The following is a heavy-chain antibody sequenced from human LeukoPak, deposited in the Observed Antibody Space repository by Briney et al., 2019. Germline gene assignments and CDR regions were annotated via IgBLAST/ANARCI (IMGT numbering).Heavy chain of an antibody. D-gene: IGHD3-9*01. V-gene: IGHV4-59*01. J-gene: IGHJ5*02. Sequence: SETLSLTCTVSGGSISSYYWSWIRQPPGKGLEWIGYIDYRGSTNYNPSLKSRVTISVDTSKNQFSLKLNSVTAADTAVYYCARWSTDYDILTGYSGGGWFDPWGQGTLVTVSS. CDR2: IDYRGST. CDR3: ARWSTDYDILTGYSGGGWFDP. CDR1: GGSISSYY.